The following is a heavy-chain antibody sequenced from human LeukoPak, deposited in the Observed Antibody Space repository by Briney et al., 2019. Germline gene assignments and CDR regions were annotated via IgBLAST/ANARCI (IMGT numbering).Heavy chain of an antibody. CDR2: SSDSGGST. D-gene: IGHD5-18*01. CDR3: AKGNSFYFDY. V-gene: IGHV3-23*01. J-gene: IGHJ4*02. Sequence: PGGSLRLSCAASGFTFSSYGMSWVRQAPGKGLEWVSASSDSGGSTYYVDSVKGRFTISRDNSKNMLYLQMNSLRAEDTAVYYCAKGNSFYFDYWGQGTLVTVSS. CDR1: GFTFSSYG.